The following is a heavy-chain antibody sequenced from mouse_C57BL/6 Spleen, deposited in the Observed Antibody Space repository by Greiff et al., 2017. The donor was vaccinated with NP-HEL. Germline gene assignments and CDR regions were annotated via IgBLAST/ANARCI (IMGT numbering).Heavy chain of an antibody. J-gene: IGHJ2*01. CDR2: INYDGSST. CDR3: ARDGGQLRPGYFDD. D-gene: IGHD3-2*02. Sequence: EVMLVESEGGLVQPGSSMKLSCTASGFTFSDYYMAWVRQVPEKGLEWVANINYDGSSTYYLDSLKSRFIISRDNAKNSLYLQMSSLKSEDTATDDCARDGGQLRPGYFDDWGQGTTLTVSS. CDR1: GFTFSDYY. V-gene: IGHV5-16*01.